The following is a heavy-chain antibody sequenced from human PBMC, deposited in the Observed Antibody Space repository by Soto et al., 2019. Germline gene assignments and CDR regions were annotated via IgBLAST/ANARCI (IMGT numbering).Heavy chain of an antibody. CDR2: ISSSSANI. CDR1: GFSLCRYA. D-gene: IGHD2-15*01. CDR3: ARDQSVEHTLYYYTDL. Sequence: GGSLRLSCAASGFSLCRYAMNWFRQAPGKGLEWVSYISSSSANIKYADSVKGRFTISRDNAKNSLYLQMDSLRAEDMAVYYCARDQSVEHTLYYYTDLWGKGSTVTVSS. J-gene: IGHJ6*03. V-gene: IGHV3-48*01.